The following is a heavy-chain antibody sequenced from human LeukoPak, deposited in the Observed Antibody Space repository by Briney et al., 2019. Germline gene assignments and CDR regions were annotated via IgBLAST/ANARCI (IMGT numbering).Heavy chain of an antibody. CDR2: TIPIFGTA. CDR3: ARVVLRGGSGSYYTEYYYYYMDV. V-gene: IGHV1-69*06. CDR1: GGTFSSYA. D-gene: IGHD3-10*01. Sequence: SVKVSCKASGGTFSSYAISWVRQAPGQGLEWMGGTIPIFGTANYAQKFQGRVTITADKSTSTAYMELSSLRSDDTAVYYCARVVLRGGSGSYYTEYYYYYMDVWGKGTTVTISS. J-gene: IGHJ6*03.